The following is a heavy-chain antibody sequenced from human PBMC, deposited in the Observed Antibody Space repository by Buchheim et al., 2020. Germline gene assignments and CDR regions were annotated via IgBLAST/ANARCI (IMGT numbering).Heavy chain of an antibody. CDR3: ARRSYSSGWYWFDP. D-gene: IGHD6-19*01. Sequence: QVQLQESGPGLVKPSETLSLTCTVSGGSISSYYWSWIRQPPGKGLEWIGYIYYSGSTNYNPSLKRRVPISVDTSKNKFSLPLSSVTAADTAMYYCARRSYSSGWYWFDPWGQGTL. CDR2: IYYSGST. CDR1: GGSISSYY. J-gene: IGHJ5*02. V-gene: IGHV4-59*01.